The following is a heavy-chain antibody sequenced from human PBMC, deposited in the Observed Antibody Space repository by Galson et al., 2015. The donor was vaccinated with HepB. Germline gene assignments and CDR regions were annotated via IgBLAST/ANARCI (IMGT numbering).Heavy chain of an antibody. J-gene: IGHJ4*02. Sequence: SLRLSCAASGFTFSTYWMSWVRQAPGKGLEWVANINPDGSQKQYVDSMKGRFTISRDNAESSLYLQMNSLRTDDTAVYHCARASRGPVGAGYWGQGTLVTVSS. D-gene: IGHD3-10*01. V-gene: IGHV3-7*03. CDR2: INPDGSQK. CDR3: ARASRGPVGAGY. CDR1: GFTFSTYW.